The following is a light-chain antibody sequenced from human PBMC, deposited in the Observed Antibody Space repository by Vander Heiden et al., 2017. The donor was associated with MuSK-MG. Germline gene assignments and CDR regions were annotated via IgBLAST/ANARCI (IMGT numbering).Light chain of an antibody. V-gene: IGKV1-39*01. CDR3: QQCDSTPWT. J-gene: IGKJ1*01. CDR1: QSISNY. Sequence: DIQMTQSPSSLSASVGDRVTITCRASQSISNYLNWYQQKPGKAPKVLIYAASILQSGVPSRFGGSGSGTDFTLTISRLQPADFATYYCQQCDSTPWTFGQGTKVEIK. CDR2: AAS.